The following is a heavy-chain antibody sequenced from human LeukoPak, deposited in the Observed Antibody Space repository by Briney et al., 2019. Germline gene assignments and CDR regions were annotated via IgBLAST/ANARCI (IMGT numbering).Heavy chain of an antibody. Sequence: PGGSLRLSCAASGFTFSSYAMNWARQAPGKGLEWVSAISGSGASTYYADSVKGWFTISRDNSKNTLYLQMNSLRAEDTAIYYCAKAALRYQLLSSLDYWGQGTLVTVSS. CDR2: ISGSGAST. CDR3: AKAALRYQLLSSLDY. D-gene: IGHD2-2*01. CDR1: GFTFSSYA. V-gene: IGHV3-23*01. J-gene: IGHJ4*02.